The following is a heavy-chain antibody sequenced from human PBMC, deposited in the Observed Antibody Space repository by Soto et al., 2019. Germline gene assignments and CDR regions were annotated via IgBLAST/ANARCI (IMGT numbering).Heavy chain of an antibody. CDR2: FYPGDSNI. V-gene: IGHV5-51*01. J-gene: IGHJ4*02. D-gene: IGHD3-22*01. Sequence: GESLKISCKGSGYSFTTYWIGWVRQMPGRGLEWMGMFYPGDSNIKYSPSFQGQVTISADKSISTAYLQWSSLKASDTAMYYCARHSSGYFLNWGQGTLVTGSS. CDR1: GYSFTTYW. CDR3: ARHSSGYFLN.